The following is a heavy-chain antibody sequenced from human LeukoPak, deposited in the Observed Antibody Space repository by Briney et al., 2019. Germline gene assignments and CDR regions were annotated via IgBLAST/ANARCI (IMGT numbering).Heavy chain of an antibody. CDR3: AAPAPYYYDSSGYFVY. CDR1: GGSISSSSYY. D-gene: IGHD3-22*01. CDR2: IYYSGST. J-gene: IGHJ4*02. V-gene: IGHV4-39*01. Sequence: PSETLSLTCTVSGGSISSSSYYWGWIRQPPGKGLEWLGSIYYSGSTYYNPSLKSRVTISVDTSKNQFSLKLSSVTAADTAVYYCAAPAPYYYDSSGYFVYWGQGTLVTVSS.